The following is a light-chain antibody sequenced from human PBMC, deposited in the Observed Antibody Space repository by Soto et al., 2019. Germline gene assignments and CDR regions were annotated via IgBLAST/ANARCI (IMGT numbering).Light chain of an antibody. CDR3: QQYHNWPPQYT. J-gene: IGKJ2*01. CDR2: GAS. V-gene: IGKV3-15*01. CDR1: QTVATN. Sequence: EIVMTQSPASLSVSPGEGATLSCRASQTVATNLAWYQQKPGQGPRLLIHGASTRASGVPARFSGSGSGTDFTLTISSLQTEDFAIYYCQQYHNWPPQYTFGQWTKLQIK.